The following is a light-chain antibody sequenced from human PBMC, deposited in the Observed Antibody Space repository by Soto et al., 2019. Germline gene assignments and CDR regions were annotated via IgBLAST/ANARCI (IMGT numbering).Light chain of an antibody. CDR2: QVS. V-gene: IGLV1-47*01. J-gene: IGLJ2*01. Sequence: QSVLTQPPSASGTPGQRVTISCSGSSSNIGSNFVYWYQHLPGTAPKLLIFQVSNRPSGVSNRFSGSKSGTTASLIISGLQAEDVAYYFCTSCSGTSTSFGGGTKVTVL. CDR1: SSNIGSNF. CDR3: TSCSGTSTS.